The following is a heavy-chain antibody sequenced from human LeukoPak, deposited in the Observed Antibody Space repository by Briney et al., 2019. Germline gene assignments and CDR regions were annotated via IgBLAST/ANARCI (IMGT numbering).Heavy chain of an antibody. J-gene: IGHJ3*02. D-gene: IGHD6-19*01. Sequence: SSQTLSLTCTVSGGSISSGDYYWSWIRQPPGKGLEWIGYIYHSGSTYYNPSLKSRVTISVDRSKNQFSLKLSSVTAADTAVYYCARDQWLGAFDIWGQGTMVTVSS. CDR1: GGSISSGDYY. CDR2: IYHSGST. CDR3: ARDQWLGAFDI. V-gene: IGHV4-30-2*01.